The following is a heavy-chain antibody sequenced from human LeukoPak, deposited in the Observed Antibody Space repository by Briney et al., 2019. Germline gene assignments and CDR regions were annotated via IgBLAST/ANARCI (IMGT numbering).Heavy chain of an antibody. CDR1: GGTFSSYA. CDR3: AREDYGDYVDAFDI. D-gene: IGHD4-17*01. V-gene: IGHV1-46*01. Sequence: ASVKVSCKASGGTFSSYAISWVRQAPGQGLEWMGIINPSGGSTSYAQKFQGRVTMTRDTSTSTVYMELSSLRSEDTAVYYCAREDYGDYVDAFDIWGQGTMVTVSS. J-gene: IGHJ3*02. CDR2: INPSGGST.